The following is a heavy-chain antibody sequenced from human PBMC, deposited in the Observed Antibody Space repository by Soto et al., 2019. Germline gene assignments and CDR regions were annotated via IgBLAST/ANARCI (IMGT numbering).Heavy chain of an antibody. J-gene: IGHJ6*02. V-gene: IGHV1-69*12. CDR2: IIPIFGTA. CDR1: GGTFSSYA. Sequence: QVQLVQSGAEVKKPGSSVKVSCKASGGTFSSYAISWVRQAPGQGLEWMGGIIPIFGTANYAQKFQGRVTITADESTSTAYMELSSLRSEDTAVYYCAGPPELTRIYYYYGMAVWGRGTTVTVSS. CDR3: AGPPELTRIYYYYGMAV. D-gene: IGHD1-7*01.